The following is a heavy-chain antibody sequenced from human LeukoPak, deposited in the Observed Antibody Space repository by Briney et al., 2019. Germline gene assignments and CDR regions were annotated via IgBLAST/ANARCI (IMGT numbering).Heavy chain of an antibody. CDR3: ARDPPFIIGTTFFDY. Sequence: PGGSLRLSCAASGFTFSSYSMNWVRQAPGKGLEWVSFISTSSTYIYYVDSVKGRFTISRDNAKNSLYLQMNSLRAEDTAVYYCARDPPFIIGTTFFDYWGQGTLVTVSS. CDR2: ISTSSTYI. J-gene: IGHJ4*02. D-gene: IGHD1-20*01. CDR1: GFTFSSYS. V-gene: IGHV3-21*01.